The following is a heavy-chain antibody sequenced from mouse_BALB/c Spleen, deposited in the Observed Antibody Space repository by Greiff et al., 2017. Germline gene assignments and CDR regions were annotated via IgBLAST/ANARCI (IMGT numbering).Heavy chain of an antibody. CDR3: ASGSSYRGYAMDY. Sequence: VQLQQSGAELVKPGASVKLSCTASGFNIKDTYMHWVKQRPEQGLEWIGRIDPANGNTKYDPKFQGKATITADTSSNTAYLQLSSLTSEDTAVYYCASGSSYRGYAMDYWGQGTSVTVSS. J-gene: IGHJ4*01. CDR2: IDPANGNT. V-gene: IGHV14-3*02. CDR1: GFNIKDTY. D-gene: IGHD1-1*01.